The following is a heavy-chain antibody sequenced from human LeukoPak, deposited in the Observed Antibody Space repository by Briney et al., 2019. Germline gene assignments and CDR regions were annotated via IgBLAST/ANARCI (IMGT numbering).Heavy chain of an antibody. V-gene: IGHV4-39*01. CDR2: IYYTGST. Sequence: TSETLSLTCTVSGGSISSIIYYWGWIRQPPGKGLEWIGSIYYTGSTYYPPSLRRRVRISVDRSKNQYSLKLSAVTAADTAVYYCAGVVRDGSGYNYYFDHWGQGTLVTVSS. J-gene: IGHJ4*02. CDR1: GGSISSIIYY. CDR3: AGVVRDGSGYNYYFDH. D-gene: IGHD3-22*01.